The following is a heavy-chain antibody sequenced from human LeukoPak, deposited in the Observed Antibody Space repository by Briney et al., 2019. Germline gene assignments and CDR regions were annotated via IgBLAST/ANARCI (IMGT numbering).Heavy chain of an antibody. Sequence: PGGSLRLSCAASGFTFSSYAMSWVCQAPGKGLEWVSAISGSGGSTYYADSVKGRFTISRDNSKNTLYLQMNSLRAEDTAVYYCAKPLGNIVVVPAAPLGYWGQGTLVTVSS. J-gene: IGHJ4*02. V-gene: IGHV3-23*01. D-gene: IGHD2-2*01. CDR1: GFTFSSYA. CDR3: AKPLGNIVVVPAAPLGY. CDR2: ISGSGGST.